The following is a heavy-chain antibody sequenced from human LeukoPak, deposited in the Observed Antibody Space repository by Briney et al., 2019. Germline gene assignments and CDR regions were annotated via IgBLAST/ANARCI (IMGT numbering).Heavy chain of an antibody. CDR3: AREPPLGVVVPAAILGGGD. Sequence: GGSLRLSCAASGFTFSSYGMHWVRQAPGKGLEWVAVIWYDGSNKYYADSVKGRFTISRDNSKNTLYLQMNSLRAEDTAVYYCAREPPLGVVVPAAILGGGDWGQGTLVTVSS. CDR2: IWYDGSNK. D-gene: IGHD2-2*02. J-gene: IGHJ4*02. CDR1: GFTFSSYG. V-gene: IGHV3-33*01.